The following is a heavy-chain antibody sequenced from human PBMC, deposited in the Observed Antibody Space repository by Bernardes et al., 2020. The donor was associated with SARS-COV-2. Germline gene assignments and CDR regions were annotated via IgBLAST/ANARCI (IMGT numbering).Heavy chain of an antibody. V-gene: IGHV1-69*13. CDR3: ASTTGGKWELLGSFPFDY. CDR2: IIPIFGTA. D-gene: IGHD1-26*01. J-gene: IGHJ4*02. Sequence: SVKVSCKASGGTFSSYAISWVRQAPGQGLEWMGGIIPIFGTANYAQKFQGRVTITADESTSTAYMELSSLRSEDTAVYYCASTTGGKWELLGSFPFDYWGQGTLVTVSS. CDR1: GGTFSSYA.